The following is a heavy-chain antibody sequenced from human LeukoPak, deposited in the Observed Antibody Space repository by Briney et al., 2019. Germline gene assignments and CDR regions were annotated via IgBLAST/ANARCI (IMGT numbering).Heavy chain of an antibody. CDR3: ATSEGY. Sequence: GGSLRLSCAASGFTLNTHCMSWVRQAPGKGLEWVANIKQDGRDTYYMDSVKGRFTISRDNAKNSLNLQMNSLRAEDTAMYYCATSEGYWGQGTLVTVSS. CDR2: IKQDGRDT. J-gene: IGHJ4*02. CDR1: GFTLNTHC. V-gene: IGHV3-7*03.